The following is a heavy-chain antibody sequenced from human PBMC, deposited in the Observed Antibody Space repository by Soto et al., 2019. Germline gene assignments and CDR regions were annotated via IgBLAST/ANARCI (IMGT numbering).Heavy chain of an antibody. J-gene: IGHJ4*02. CDR1: GGSISSSSYY. D-gene: IGHD3-22*01. Sequence: QLQLQESGPGLVKPSETLSLTCTVSGGSISSSSYYWGWIRQPPGKGLEWIGSIYYSGSTYYNPSLKSRVTISVDTSKNQFSLKLSSVTAADTAVYYCARHLTDYYDSSGYFDYWGQGTLVTVSS. V-gene: IGHV4-39*01. CDR3: ARHLTDYYDSSGYFDY. CDR2: IYYSGST.